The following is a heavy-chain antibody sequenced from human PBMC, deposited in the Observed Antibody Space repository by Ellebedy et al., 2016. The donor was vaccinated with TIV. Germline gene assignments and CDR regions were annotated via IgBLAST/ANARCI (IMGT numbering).Heavy chain of an antibody. CDR3: ARGGLYGTSVEGFDC. CDR2: ISSDGSSK. J-gene: IGHJ4*02. Sequence: PGGSLRLSCAASGFTFSTYAVHWVRQAPDKGLEWVAVISSDGSSKYYADSVKGRFTMSRDNSKNTLYLQMNSLRPEDTAVYYCARGGLYGTSVEGFDCWGQGTLVTVSS. D-gene: IGHD4-17*01. V-gene: IGHV3-30-3*01. CDR1: GFTFSTYA.